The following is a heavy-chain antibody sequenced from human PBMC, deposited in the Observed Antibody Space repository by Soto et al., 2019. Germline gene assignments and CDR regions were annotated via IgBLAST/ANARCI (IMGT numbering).Heavy chain of an antibody. CDR2: IYWDDDK. V-gene: IGHV2-5*02. J-gene: IGHJ4*02. D-gene: IGHD6-13*01. Sequence: QITLRESGPTLVKPTQTLTLTCTFSGFSVSTRGVGVGWIRQPPGKALGWLAIIYWDDDKRYRPSLKSRLTIPTETTKNQVVLSMTNVDPVDTATYYSAHRNYAGKSDFDYWGQGMRVTVSS. CDR3: AHRNYAGKSDFDY. CDR1: GFSVSTRGVG.